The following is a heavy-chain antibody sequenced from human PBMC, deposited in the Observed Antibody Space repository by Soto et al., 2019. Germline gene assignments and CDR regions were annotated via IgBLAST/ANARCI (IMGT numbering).Heavy chain of an antibody. CDR3: ARGGSEKYYYGMFV. CDR1: GGSFSGYY. Sequence: PEKLRVTCAVYGGSFSGYYWGWIRQPPGTGLEWIGEINHSGSTNYNPSLKSRVTISVDTSKNQFSLKLSSVTAADTAVYYCARGGSEKYYYGMFVWGQGLTVT. V-gene: IGHV4-34*01. CDR2: INHSGST. J-gene: IGHJ6*02.